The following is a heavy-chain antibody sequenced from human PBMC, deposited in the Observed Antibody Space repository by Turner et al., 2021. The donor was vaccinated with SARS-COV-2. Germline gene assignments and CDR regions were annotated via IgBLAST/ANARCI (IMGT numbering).Heavy chain of an antibody. CDR1: GGSISNYY. CDR3: ARLYTYAEFYFDY. D-gene: IGHD5-18*01. V-gene: IGHV4-59*08. Sequence: QVQLQESGPGLVKPSETLSLTCTVCGGSISNYYWSWIRQPPGKGLEWIGYIYHGGSTKYNPSLKSRVTIAVDTSKNQFSLILSSVTAADTAVYYCARLYTYAEFYFDYWGQGALVTVSS. J-gene: IGHJ4*02. CDR2: IYHGGST.